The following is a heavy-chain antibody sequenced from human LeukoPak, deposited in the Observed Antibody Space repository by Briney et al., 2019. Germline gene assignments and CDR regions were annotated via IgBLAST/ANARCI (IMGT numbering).Heavy chain of an antibody. CDR3: ARHQTVFVAARRETYYYYGMDV. J-gene: IGHJ6*02. CDR1: GGSLSSYY. V-gene: IGHV4-59*08. D-gene: IGHD6-6*01. Sequence: SETLSPTCTVSGGSLSSYYWSWIRQPPGKGLEWIGYIYYSGSTNYNPSLKSRVTISVDTSKNQFSLKLSSVTAADTAVYYCARHQTVFVAARRETYYYYGMDVWGQGTTVTVSS. CDR2: IYYSGST.